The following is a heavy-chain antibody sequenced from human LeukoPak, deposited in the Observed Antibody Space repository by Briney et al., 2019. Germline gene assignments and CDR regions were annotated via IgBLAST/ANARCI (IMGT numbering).Heavy chain of an antibody. J-gene: IGHJ5*02. CDR3: ARVGPITIFGVVIADWFDP. D-gene: IGHD3-3*01. CDR2: IYSGGNT. Sequence: GGSLRLSCAASGFNFRSTYMSWVRQAPGKGLEWVSIIYSGGNTYYADSVKGRFTISRDNSKNTLYLQMNSLRAEDTAVYYCARVGPITIFGVVIADWFDPWGQGTLVTVSS. V-gene: IGHV3-66*01. CDR1: GFNFRSTY.